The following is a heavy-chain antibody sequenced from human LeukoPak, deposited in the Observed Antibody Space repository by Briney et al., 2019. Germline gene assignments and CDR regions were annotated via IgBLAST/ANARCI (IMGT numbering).Heavy chain of an antibody. CDR1: GFTFSSYG. Sequence: GGSLRLSCAASGFTFSSYGMHWVRQAPGKGLEWVAIIRSKAYGGTTEYAASVKGRFTISRDDSKSVAYLQMSSLKTDDTAVYYCTRGYGDYVYWGQGTLVSVSS. J-gene: IGHJ4*02. V-gene: IGHV3-49*04. CDR3: TRGYGDYVY. CDR2: IRSKAYGGTT. D-gene: IGHD4-17*01.